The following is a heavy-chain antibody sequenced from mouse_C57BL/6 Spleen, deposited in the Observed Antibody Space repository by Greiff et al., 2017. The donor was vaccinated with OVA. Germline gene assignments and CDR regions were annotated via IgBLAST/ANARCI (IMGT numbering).Heavy chain of an antibody. V-gene: IGHV1-5*01. CDR1: GYTFTSYW. CDR3: TRRYGSSYEGYAMDY. Sequence: EVQVVESGTVLARPGASVKMSCKTSGYTFTSYWMHWVKQRPGQGLEWIGAIYPGNSDTSYNQKFKGKAKLTAVTSASTAYMELSSLTNEDSAVYYCTRRYGSSYEGYAMDYWGQGTSVTVSS. J-gene: IGHJ4*01. CDR2: IYPGNSDT. D-gene: IGHD1-1*01.